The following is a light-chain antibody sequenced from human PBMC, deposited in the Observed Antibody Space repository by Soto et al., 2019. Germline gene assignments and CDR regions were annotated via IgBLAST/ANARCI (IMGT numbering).Light chain of an antibody. CDR2: AAS. J-gene: IGKJ4*01. Sequence: DIQMTQSPSSMSASVGDRVTITCRASQDISSWLAWYQQKPGKAPKLLVYAASSLQSAVPSRFSGSGSGTDFTLTVSSLHPEDFATYYCQQANSFPLTFCGGTKVEI. V-gene: IGKV1-12*01. CDR3: QQANSFPLT. CDR1: QDISSW.